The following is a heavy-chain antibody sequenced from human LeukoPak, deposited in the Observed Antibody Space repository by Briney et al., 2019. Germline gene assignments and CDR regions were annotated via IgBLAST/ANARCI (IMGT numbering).Heavy chain of an antibody. CDR1: GGSFSGYY. V-gene: IGHV4-34*01. D-gene: IGHD3-10*01. CDR2: INHRGST. CDR3: ARLRLISYYGSGSYYKAFDI. Sequence: SKTLSLTCAVYGGSFSGYYWTWIRQPPGKGLEWIGEINHRGSTDYNPSLKSRLTISVDTSQNQISLKLSSVTAADTAVYYCARLRLISYYGSGSYYKAFDIWGQGTMVTVSS. J-gene: IGHJ3*02.